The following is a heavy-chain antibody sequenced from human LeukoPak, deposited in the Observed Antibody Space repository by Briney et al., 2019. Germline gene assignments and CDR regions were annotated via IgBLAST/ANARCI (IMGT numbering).Heavy chain of an antibody. CDR3: ARVQDGP. V-gene: IGHV3-21*01. CDR1: GLTVSSNY. CDR2: ISSSSSYI. Sequence: GGSLRLSCAASGLTVSSNYLTWVRQAPGKGLEWVSSISSSSSYIYYADSVKGRFTISRDNAKNSLYLQMNSLRAEDTAVYYCARVQDGPWGQGTLVTVSS. J-gene: IGHJ5*02.